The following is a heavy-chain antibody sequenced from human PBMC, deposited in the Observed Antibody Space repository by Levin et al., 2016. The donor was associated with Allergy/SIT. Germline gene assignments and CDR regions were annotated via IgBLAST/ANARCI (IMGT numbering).Heavy chain of an antibody. CDR3: AKDLDDSSGYPLGSAFDI. CDR1: GFTFSSYA. J-gene: IGHJ3*02. CDR2: ISGSGGST. V-gene: IGHV3-23*01. D-gene: IGHD3-22*01. Sequence: GESLKISCAASGFTFSSYAMSWVRQAPGKGLEWVSAISGSGGSTYYADSVKGRFTISRDNSKNTLYLQMNSLRAEDTAVYYCAKDLDDSSGYPLGSAFDIWGQGTMVTVSS.